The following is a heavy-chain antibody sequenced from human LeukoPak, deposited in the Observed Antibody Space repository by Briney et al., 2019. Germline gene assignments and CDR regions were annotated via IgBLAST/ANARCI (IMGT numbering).Heavy chain of an antibody. Sequence: PGGSLRLSCAASAFSFSSYEMNWVRQAPGQGLEWVGRIKSKTDGGTTDYATPVKGRFTISRDDSKNTLYLQMNSLKTEDTAVYYCTTGDSSGLLFDYWGQGTLVTVSS. CDR3: TTGDSSGLLFDY. CDR1: AFSFSSYE. CDR2: IKSKTDGGTT. D-gene: IGHD3-22*01. J-gene: IGHJ4*02. V-gene: IGHV3-15*01.